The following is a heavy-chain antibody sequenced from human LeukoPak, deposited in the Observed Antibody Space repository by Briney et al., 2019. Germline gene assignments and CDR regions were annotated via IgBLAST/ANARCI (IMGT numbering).Heavy chain of an antibody. CDR3: AKDLCSSTSCYRAFDS. Sequence: GGSLRLSCAASGFTFSSYGMHWVRQAPGKGLEWVSTITGGVGTTYYADSVKGRFTISRDNSKNTLYLQMNSLRADDTAMYYCAKDLCSSTSCYRAFDSWGQGTLVTVSS. J-gene: IGHJ4*02. D-gene: IGHD2-2*02. V-gene: IGHV3-23*01. CDR1: GFTFSSYG. CDR2: ITGGVGTT.